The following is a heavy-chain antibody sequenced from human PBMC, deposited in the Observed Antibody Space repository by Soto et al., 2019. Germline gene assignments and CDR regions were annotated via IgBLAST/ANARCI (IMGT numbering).Heavy chain of an antibody. V-gene: IGHV1-69*13. CDR1: GGTFSSYA. D-gene: IGHD3-22*01. CDR2: IIPIFGTA. CDR3: ARVKNYYDSSGYHDAFDI. Sequence: ASVKVSCKASGGTFSSYAIRWVRQAPGQGIEWMGGIIPIFGTANYAQKFQGRVTITADESTSTAYMELSSLRSEDTAVYYCARVKNYYDSSGYHDAFDIWGQGTMVTVSS. J-gene: IGHJ3*02.